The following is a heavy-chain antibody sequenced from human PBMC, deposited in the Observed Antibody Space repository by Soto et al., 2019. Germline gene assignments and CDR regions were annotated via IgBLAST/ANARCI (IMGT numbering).Heavy chain of an antibody. D-gene: IGHD2-2*01. CDR3: AKGPAIVLVPAAMNYYYGMDV. Sequence: QVQLVESGGGVVQPGRSLRLSCAASGVTFSSYGMHWVRQAPGKGLEWVAVISYDGSNKYYADSVKGRFTISRDNSKNTLCLQMNSLRAEDTAVYYCAKGPAIVLVPAAMNYYYGMDVWGQGTTVTVSS. J-gene: IGHJ6*02. CDR1: GVTFSSYG. CDR2: ISYDGSNK. V-gene: IGHV3-30*18.